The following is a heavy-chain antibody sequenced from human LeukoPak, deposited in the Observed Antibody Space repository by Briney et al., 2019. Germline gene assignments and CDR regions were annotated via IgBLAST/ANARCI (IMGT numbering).Heavy chain of an antibody. J-gene: IGHJ4*02. CDR2: IKTKTDGWTT. CDR3: TSRVVTTNDY. CDR1: GFIFSDTW. V-gene: IGHV3-15*01. D-gene: IGHD2-2*01. Sequence: GGSLRLSCAASGFIFSDTWINWVRQTPGKGLEWVGRIKTKTDGWTTEYAAPVKGRFTISRDDSKNMLYLQMNSLKSEDTAVYYCTSRVVTTNDYWGQGTLVTVSS.